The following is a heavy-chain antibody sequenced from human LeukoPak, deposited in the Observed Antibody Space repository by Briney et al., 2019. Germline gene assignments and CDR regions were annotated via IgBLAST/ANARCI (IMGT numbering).Heavy chain of an antibody. V-gene: IGHV1-2*02. D-gene: IGHD3-10*01. CDR3: ARDLLGTMVRGT. CDR2: INPNSGGT. CDR1: GYTFTSYY. J-gene: IGHJ3*01. Sequence: ASVKVSCKASGYTFTSYYMHWVRQAPGQGPEWMGWINPNSGGTNYAQKFQGRVTITRDTSISTAYMELSRLRSDDTAVYYCARDLLGTMVRGTWGQGTMVTVSS.